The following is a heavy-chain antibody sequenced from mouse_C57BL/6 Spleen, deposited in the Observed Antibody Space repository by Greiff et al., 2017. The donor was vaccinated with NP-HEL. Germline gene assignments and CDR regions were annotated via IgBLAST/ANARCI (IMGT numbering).Heavy chain of an antibody. J-gene: IGHJ4*01. CDR1: GYTFTDYY. D-gene: IGHD1-1*02. CDR2: IYPGSGNT. V-gene: IGHV1-84*01. CDR3: ARERWDYAMDY. Sequence: VQRVESGPELVKPGASVKISCKASGYTFTDYYINWVKQRPGQGLEWIGWIYPGSGNTKYNEKFKGKATLTVDTSSSTAYMQLSSLTSEDSAVYFCARERWDYAMDYWGQGTSVTVSS.